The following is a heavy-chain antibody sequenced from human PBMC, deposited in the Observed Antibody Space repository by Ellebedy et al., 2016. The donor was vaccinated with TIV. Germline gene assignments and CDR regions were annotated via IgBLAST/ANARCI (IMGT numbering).Heavy chain of an antibody. CDR2: INPNRGDT. V-gene: IGHV1-2*02. CDR1: GYTFTGYY. Sequence: ASVKVSCKASGYTFTGYYVHWVRQAPGQGLEWMGWINPNRGDTNYAQQFQGRVTMTRDTSISTAHMELRRLRSDDTAVYYCARGCEWWEVLTHWFDSWGQGSLVTVSS. CDR3: ARGCEWWEVLTHWFDS. D-gene: IGHD2-8*01. J-gene: IGHJ5*01.